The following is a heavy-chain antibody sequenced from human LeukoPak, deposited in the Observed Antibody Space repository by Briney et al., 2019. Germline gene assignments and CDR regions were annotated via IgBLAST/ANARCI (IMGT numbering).Heavy chain of an antibody. Sequence: GGSLRLSCAASGFTLSSFWMHWVRQAPGKGLVWVSRVKGDGSSTTYADSVKGGFTISRDNAKNTLYLQMNSLRAEDTAVYYCASYGLDFDFALDYWGQGALVTVSS. D-gene: IGHD3-3*01. CDR2: VKGDGSST. V-gene: IGHV3-74*01. CDR1: GFTLSSFW. J-gene: IGHJ4*02. CDR3: ASYGLDFDFALDY.